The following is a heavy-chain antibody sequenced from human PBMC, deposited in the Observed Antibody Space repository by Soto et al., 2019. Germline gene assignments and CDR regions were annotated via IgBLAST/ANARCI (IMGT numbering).Heavy chain of an antibody. CDR2: IYWNEDK. CDR1: GFSLTTNGVG. CDR3: VHRQSHRSWLDP. V-gene: IGHV2-5*01. J-gene: IGHJ5*02. Sequence: QITLKESGPTQVKPTQTLTLTCTFSGFSLTTNGVGVAWIRPPPGNALEWLALIYWNEDKAYSPSLKPRLTITKDTSKNQVVLTMTNMDPVDTATYYCVHRQSHRSWLDPWGQGTLVTVSS.